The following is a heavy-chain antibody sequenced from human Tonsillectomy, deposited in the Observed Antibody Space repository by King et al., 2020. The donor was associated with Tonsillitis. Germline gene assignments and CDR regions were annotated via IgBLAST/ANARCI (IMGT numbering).Heavy chain of an antibody. J-gene: IGHJ1*01. CDR1: GLSLSTSGVG. CDR3: ALLTAAEYFQH. Sequence: TLQESGPTLVKPPQTLTLTCTFSGLSLSTSGVGVGWIRQPPGKALEWLALIYWDDDKRYSPSLKSSLTITKDTSKNQVVLTMTNMDPVDTATYYCALLTAAEYFQHWGQGTLVPVSS. D-gene: IGHD3-9*01. CDR2: IYWDDDK. V-gene: IGHV2-5*02.